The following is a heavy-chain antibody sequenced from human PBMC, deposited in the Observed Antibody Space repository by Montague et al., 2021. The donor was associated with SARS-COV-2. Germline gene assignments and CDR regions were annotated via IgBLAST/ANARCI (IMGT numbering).Heavy chain of an antibody. Sequence: RRLSFAASGFTFSSYDMHWVRQVTGEGLEWVSAINIVGDTYYSASVKGRFTISRENAKNSLYLQMNSLRAADTAVYYCLREPRYRGNDFYGMDVWGQGTTVTVSS. D-gene: IGHD5-12*01. CDR1: GFTFSSYD. CDR2: INIVGDT. J-gene: IGHJ6*02. CDR3: LREPRYRGNDFYGMDV. V-gene: IGHV3-13*01.